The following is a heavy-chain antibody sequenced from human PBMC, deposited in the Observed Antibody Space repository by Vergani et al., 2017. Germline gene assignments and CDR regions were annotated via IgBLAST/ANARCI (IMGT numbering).Heavy chain of an antibody. Sequence: QVQLVQSGAEVKKPGASVKVSCKASGYTFTSYGISWVRQAPGQGLEWMGWISAYNGNTNYAQKLQGRVTMTTDTSTSTAYMELRSLRSDDTAVYYCARDYAYTRQHIVVVTAPVFDYWGQGTLVTVSS. CDR2: ISAYNGNT. V-gene: IGHV1-18*01. CDR1: GYTFTSYG. D-gene: IGHD2-21*02. CDR3: ARDYAYTRQHIVVVTAPVFDY. J-gene: IGHJ4*02.